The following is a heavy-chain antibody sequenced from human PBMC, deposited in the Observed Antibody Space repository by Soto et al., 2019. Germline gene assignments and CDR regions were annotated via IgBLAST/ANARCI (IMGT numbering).Heavy chain of an antibody. V-gene: IGHV4-4*07. CDR1: GGSISTYY. CDR2: VYLSGST. CDR3: ARGGRDGFDI. Sequence: QVQLQESGPGLVKPSETLSLTCTVPGGSISTYYWNWIRQSAGKGLEWIGRVYLSGSTNYHPSLKSRVAMSVDTANNQFSLKVTSVTAADTAVYYCARGGRDGFDIWGQGTMVTVAS. J-gene: IGHJ3*02.